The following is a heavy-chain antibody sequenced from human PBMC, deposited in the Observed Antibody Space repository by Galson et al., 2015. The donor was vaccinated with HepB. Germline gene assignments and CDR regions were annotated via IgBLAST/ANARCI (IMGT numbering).Heavy chain of an antibody. V-gene: IGHV5-51*03. Sequence: QSGAEVKKPGESLKISCKGSGYSFTSYWIGWVRQMPGKGLEWMGIIYPGDSDTRYSPSFQGQVTISADKSISTAYLQWSSLKASDTAMYYCARRAVGSSAPRIPDGMDVWGQGTTVTVSS. D-gene: IGHD6-6*01. CDR3: ARRAVGSSAPRIPDGMDV. J-gene: IGHJ6*02. CDR2: IYPGDSDT. CDR1: GYSFTSYW.